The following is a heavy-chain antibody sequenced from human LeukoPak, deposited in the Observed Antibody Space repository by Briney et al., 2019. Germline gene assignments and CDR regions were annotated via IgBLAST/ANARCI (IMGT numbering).Heavy chain of an antibody. D-gene: IGHD3-10*01. J-gene: IGHJ6*03. V-gene: IGHV1-46*01. CDR2: INPSGGST. CDR1: GYTFTSYY. Sequence: GASVKVSCKASGYTFTSYYMHWVRQAPGQGLEWMGIINPSGGSTSYAQKFQGRVTMTTDTSTSTAYMELRSLRSDDTAVYYCARVGVVRGVITFYYYYYMDVWGKGTTVTVSS. CDR3: ARVGVVRGVITFYYYYYMDV.